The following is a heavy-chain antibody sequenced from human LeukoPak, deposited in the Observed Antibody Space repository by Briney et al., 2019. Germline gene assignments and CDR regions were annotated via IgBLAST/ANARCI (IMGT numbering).Heavy chain of an antibody. Sequence: GGSLRLSCAASGFTFSSYWMSWVRQAPGKGLEWVANIKQYGSEKYYVDSVKGRFTTSRDNAKNSLYLQMNSLRAEDTAVYYCARDNMRDGGIAAAGTDYWGQGTLVTVSS. CDR2: IKQYGSEK. V-gene: IGHV3-7*01. CDR3: ARDNMRDGGIAAAGTDY. J-gene: IGHJ4*02. D-gene: IGHD6-13*01. CDR1: GFTFSSYW.